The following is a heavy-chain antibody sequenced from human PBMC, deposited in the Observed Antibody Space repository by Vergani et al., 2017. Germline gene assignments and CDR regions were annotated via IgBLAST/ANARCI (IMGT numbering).Heavy chain of an antibody. D-gene: IGHD3-10*01. Sequence: QVQLVQSGAEVKKPGSSVKVSCKASGGTFSSYAISWVRQAPGQGLEWMGGIIPIFGTANYAQKFQGRVTITADEYTSTAYMELSSLRSEDTAVYYCASRDSIGLADAFDIWGQGTMVTVSS. J-gene: IGHJ3*02. CDR3: ASRDSIGLADAFDI. V-gene: IGHV1-69*01. CDR2: IIPIFGTA. CDR1: GGTFSSYA.